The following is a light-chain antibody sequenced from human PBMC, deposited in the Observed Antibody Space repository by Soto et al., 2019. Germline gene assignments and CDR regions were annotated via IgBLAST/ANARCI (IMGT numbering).Light chain of an antibody. CDR3: QQYYSYPPIT. J-gene: IGKJ5*01. V-gene: IGKV1-8*01. CDR1: QGISSY. CDR2: AAY. Sequence: AIRMTQSPSSLSASTGHRVTITCRASQGISSYLAWYQQKPGKAPKLMIYAAYTLQSGVPSRFSGSGSGTDFTLTISCLQSEDFATYYCQQYYSYPPITCGQGTRLEIK.